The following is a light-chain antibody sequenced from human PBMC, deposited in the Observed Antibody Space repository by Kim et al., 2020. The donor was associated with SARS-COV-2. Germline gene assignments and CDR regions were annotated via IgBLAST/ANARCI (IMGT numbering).Light chain of an antibody. CDR3: QKYNRAPWT. CDR1: QGISNF. J-gene: IGKJ1*01. Sequence: VGDRVPIPCRASQGISNFLAWYQQKPGKVPKLLIFAASALQSGVPSRFSGSGSGTDFTLTISNLQPENVATYYCQKYNRAPWTFGQGTKVDIK. V-gene: IGKV1-27*01. CDR2: AAS.